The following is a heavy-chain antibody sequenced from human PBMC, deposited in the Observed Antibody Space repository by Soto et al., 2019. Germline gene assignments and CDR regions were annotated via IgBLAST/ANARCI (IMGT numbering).Heavy chain of an antibody. D-gene: IGHD4-17*01. CDR3: ARERIYGNYGDI. Sequence: QVQLVESGGGVVQPGRSLRLSCAASGFTFSSYGMHWVRQAPGKGLEWVAVIWYDGSNKYYADSVKGRFTISRDNSKNTQYLQMNSLRAEDTAVYYGARERIYGNYGDIWGQGTMVTVSS. CDR1: GFTFSSYG. CDR2: IWYDGSNK. J-gene: IGHJ3*02. V-gene: IGHV3-33*01.